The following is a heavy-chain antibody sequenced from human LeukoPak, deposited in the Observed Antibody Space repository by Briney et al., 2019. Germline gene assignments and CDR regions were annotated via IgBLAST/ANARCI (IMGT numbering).Heavy chain of an antibody. CDR3: GRFGYSYAYDY. D-gene: IGHD5-18*01. Sequence: PGGSLRLSCAASGFTYSNYWMSWVRQAPGKGLEWVANIKQDGSEKYYVDSLKGRFTISRDNAKNSLYLQMNSLRPEDTAVYFCGRFGYSYAYDYWGQGTLVTVSS. CDR2: IKQDGSEK. J-gene: IGHJ4*02. CDR1: GFTYSNYW. V-gene: IGHV3-7*04.